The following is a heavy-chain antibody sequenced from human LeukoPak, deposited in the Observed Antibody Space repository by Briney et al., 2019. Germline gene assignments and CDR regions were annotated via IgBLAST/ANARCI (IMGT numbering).Heavy chain of an antibody. CDR3: AKNGEPHYYMDV. CDR1: GFTFTNYA. V-gene: IGHV3-30-3*02. Sequence: GGSLRLSCAASGFTFTNYAMNWVRQAPGKGLEWVATVSYDGTDTSYADSVKGRFAIFRDNSKNTLYLQMNSLRTEDTAVYYCAKNGEPHYYMDVLGKGTTVTVSS. CDR2: VSYDGTDT. J-gene: IGHJ6*03. D-gene: IGHD1-14*01.